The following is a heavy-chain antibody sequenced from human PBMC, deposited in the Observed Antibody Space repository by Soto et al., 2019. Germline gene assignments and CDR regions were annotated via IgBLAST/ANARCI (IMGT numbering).Heavy chain of an antibody. J-gene: IGHJ6*02. V-gene: IGHV4-61*01. CDR3: AREERGWYYYYGMDV. CDR2: IYYSGST. CDR1: GGSVSSGSYY. D-gene: IGHD6-19*01. Sequence: QVQLQESGPGLVKPSETLSPTCTVSGGSVSSGSYYWSWIRQPPGKGLEWIGYIYYSGSTNYNPSLKSRVTISVDTSKNQFSLKLSSVTAADTAVYYCAREERGWYYYYGMDVWGQGTTVTVSS.